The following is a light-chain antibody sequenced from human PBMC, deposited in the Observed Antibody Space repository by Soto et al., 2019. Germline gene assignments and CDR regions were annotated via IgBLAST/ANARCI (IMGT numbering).Light chain of an antibody. CDR1: QSVTNDY. CDR3: HQYIGAPWA. J-gene: IGKJ1*01. Sequence: EIVLTQSPGTLSVSPGEGATLSCRASQSVTNDYLAWYQQRPGQAPRLRLYGATRRASGFPDKFTGSGSGTDFTLTINRLEPEDSEVYYCHQYIGAPWAFGQGTRVEIK. V-gene: IGKV3-20*01. CDR2: GAT.